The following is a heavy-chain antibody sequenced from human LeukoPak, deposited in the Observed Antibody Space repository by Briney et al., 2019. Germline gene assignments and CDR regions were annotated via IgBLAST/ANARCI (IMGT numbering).Heavy chain of an antibody. CDR2: IRYDERNK. CDR1: GFTYDNYA. J-gene: IGHJ4*02. V-gene: IGHV3-30*02. D-gene: IGHD3-9*01. Sequence: GGSLRLSCAASGFTYDNYAMSWVRQAPGKGLGWVAFIRYDERNKYYSDSVKGRFTISRDNSKNTLYLQMNSLRAKDTAVYYCAKDVSRILTGARNYFDSWGQGTLVTVSS. CDR3: AKDVSRILTGARNYFDS.